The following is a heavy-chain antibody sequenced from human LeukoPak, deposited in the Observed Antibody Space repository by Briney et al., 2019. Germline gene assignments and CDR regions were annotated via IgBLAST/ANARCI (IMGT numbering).Heavy chain of an antibody. Sequence: GASVKVSCKASGYTFTGYYMHWVRQAPGQGLEWMGWINPNSGGTNYAQKFQGRVTMTRDTSISTAYIELSRLRSDDTAVYYCARAQDIVVVPAAMRPTYYYYYMDVWGKGTTVTVSS. V-gene: IGHV1-2*02. CDR3: ARAQDIVVVPAAMRPTYYYYYMDV. CDR1: GYTFTGYY. J-gene: IGHJ6*03. D-gene: IGHD2-2*01. CDR2: INPNSGGT.